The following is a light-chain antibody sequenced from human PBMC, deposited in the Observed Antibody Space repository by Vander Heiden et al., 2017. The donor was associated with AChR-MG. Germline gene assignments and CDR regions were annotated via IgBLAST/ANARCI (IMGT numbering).Light chain of an antibody. CDR1: HSVSSSY. CDR2: GAS. V-gene: IGKV3-20*01. Sequence: EIVLTQSPGTLSLSPGARATPSCTASHSVSSSYLAWYQQKPGQAPRLLIYGASSRATGIPDRFSGSGSATDFTLTISRLEPEDFAVYYCQQYGSSQYTFGQGTKLEIK. CDR3: QQYGSSQYT. J-gene: IGKJ2*01.